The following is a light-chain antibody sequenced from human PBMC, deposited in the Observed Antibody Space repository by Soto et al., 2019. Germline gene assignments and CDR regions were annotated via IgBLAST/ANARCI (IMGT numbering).Light chain of an antibody. CDR1: SSDVGGYDF. J-gene: IGLJ3*02. Sequence: QSALAQPRSVSGSPGQSVTISCTGTSSDVGGYDFVSWYQQYPGKAPKLIIYDVTKRTSGVPDRFSGSKSGNSASLTISGLQADEEADYYCSSSAGSYSLSVFGGGTKVTVL. CDR3: SSSAGSYSLSV. V-gene: IGLV2-11*01. CDR2: DVT.